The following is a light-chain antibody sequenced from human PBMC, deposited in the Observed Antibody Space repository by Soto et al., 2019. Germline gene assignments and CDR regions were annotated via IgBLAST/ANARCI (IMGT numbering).Light chain of an antibody. CDR1: SRDVGGYNY. CDR2: EVS. J-gene: IGLJ1*01. Sequence: QSVLTQPPSASGSPGQSVTISCTGTSRDVGGYNYVSWYQQHPGKAPKLMIYEVSKRPSGVPDRFSGSKSGNTASLTVSGLQAEDEADYYCSSYAGSNVYVFGTGTKLTVL. V-gene: IGLV2-8*01. CDR3: SSYAGSNVYV.